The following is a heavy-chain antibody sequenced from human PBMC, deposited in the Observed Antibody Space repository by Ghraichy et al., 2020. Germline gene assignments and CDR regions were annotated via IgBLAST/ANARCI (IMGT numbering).Heavy chain of an antibody. J-gene: IGHJ6*02. CDR3: ARKPQEAPGGCGYPYYYGLDV. CDR2: FYHRGGS. V-gene: IGHV4-34*01. Sequence: SETLSLTCAVYGGSFSGYDWTWIRQPPGKGPEWIGEFYHRGGSNYNPSLEGRVTISVDASKNQFSLRLSSLTAADTALYYCARKPQEAPGGCGYPYYYGLDVWGQGTTVTVSS. CDR1: GGSFSGYD. D-gene: IGHD3-22*01.